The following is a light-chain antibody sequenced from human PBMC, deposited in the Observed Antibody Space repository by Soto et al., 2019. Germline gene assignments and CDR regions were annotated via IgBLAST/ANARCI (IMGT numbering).Light chain of an antibody. Sequence: DIQMTQSPSSLSASVGDGVTISCRTSQTIDNYLNWYQQKPGKAPQLLISAASTLQSGVSSRFSGSGSGTDFTLTISSLQPEDYATYYCHQTYNTLYTFGQGTKVDIK. J-gene: IGKJ2*01. V-gene: IGKV1-39*01. CDR1: QTIDNY. CDR2: AAS. CDR3: HQTYNTLYT.